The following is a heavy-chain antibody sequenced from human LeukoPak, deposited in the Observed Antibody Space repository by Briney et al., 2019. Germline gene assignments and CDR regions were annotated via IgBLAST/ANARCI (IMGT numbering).Heavy chain of an antibody. CDR1: GFTFSNYA. CDR2: ISYDGSNK. V-gene: IGHV3-30*09. J-gene: IGHJ4*02. CDR3: ARVDWEGSGSYYFDY. D-gene: IGHD1-26*01. Sequence: GGSLRLSCAASGFTFSNYAIHWVRQAPGKGLEWVAVISYDGSNKYYADSVKGRFAISRDNSKNTLFLQMNNLRAEDTAVCYCARVDWEGSGSYYFDYWGQGTLVTVSS.